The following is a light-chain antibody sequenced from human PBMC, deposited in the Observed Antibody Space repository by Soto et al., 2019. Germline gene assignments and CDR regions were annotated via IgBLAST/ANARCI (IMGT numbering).Light chain of an antibody. CDR1: QNIRNY. V-gene: IGKV1-5*01. CDR3: QLYDSYPWT. CDR2: DAS. J-gene: IGKJ1*01. Sequence: LSASVDHRGTSTCRASQNIRNYVAWYQQIPGKAPRLLIYDASSLESGVPSSFSGSGSGTEFTLTISSLQPDDFAIYYCQLYDSYPWTFGQGTKVAIK.